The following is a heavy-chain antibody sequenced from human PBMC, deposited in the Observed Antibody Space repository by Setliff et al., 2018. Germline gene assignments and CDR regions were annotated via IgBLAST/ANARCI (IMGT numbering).Heavy chain of an antibody. CDR1: GFTFSSYA. CDR3: AKDLRGYDYGGFDY. V-gene: IGHV3-7*03. J-gene: IGHJ4*02. D-gene: IGHD5-12*01. CDR2: IKQDGSEK. Sequence: GGSLRLSCAASGFTFSSYAMSWVLQAPGKGLEWVANIKQDGSEKYYVDSVKGRFTISRDNTKTSLYLQMNSLRAEDTAVYYCAKDLRGYDYGGFDYWGQGTLVTVSS.